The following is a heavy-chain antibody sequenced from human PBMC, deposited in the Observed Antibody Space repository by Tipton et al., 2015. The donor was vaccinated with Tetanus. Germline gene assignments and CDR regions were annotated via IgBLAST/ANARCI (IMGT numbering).Heavy chain of an antibody. D-gene: IGHD6-19*01. Sequence: LRLSCAVYGGSFSGYYWSWIRQPPGKGLEWIGEINHSGSTNYNPSLKSRVTISVDTSKNQFSLKLSSVTAADTAVYYCAGGTRIAVAGTPGDYWGQGTLVTVSS. CDR3: AGGTRIAVAGTPGDY. CDR1: GGSFSGYY. V-gene: IGHV4-34*01. J-gene: IGHJ4*02. CDR2: INHSGST.